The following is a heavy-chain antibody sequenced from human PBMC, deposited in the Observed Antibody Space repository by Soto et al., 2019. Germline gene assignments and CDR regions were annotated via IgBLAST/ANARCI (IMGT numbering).Heavy chain of an antibody. CDR2: ISYDGSNK. D-gene: IGHD3-3*01. J-gene: IGHJ6*02. V-gene: IGHV3-30*18. Sequence: QVQLVESGGGVVQPGRSLRLSCAASGFTFSSYGMHWVRQAPGKGLEWVAVISYDGSNKYYADSVKGRFTISRDNSKNTLYLQMNSLRAEDTAVYYCAKGGASGPYFWSIYGMDVWGQGTTVTVSS. CDR3: AKGGASGPYFWSIYGMDV. CDR1: GFTFSSYG.